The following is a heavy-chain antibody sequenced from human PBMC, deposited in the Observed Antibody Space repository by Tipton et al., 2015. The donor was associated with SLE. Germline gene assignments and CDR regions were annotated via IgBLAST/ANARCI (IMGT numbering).Heavy chain of an antibody. V-gene: IGHV4-4*07. CDR2: IYTNENT. CDR3: VRLRGGNYFDS. CDR1: GGSISSYY. Sequence: TLSLTCTVSGGSISSYYWSWIRQPAGGGLEWIGRIYTNENTNYNPSLKSRVTMSVDTSKNQFSLRLSSVTAADTAVYYCVRLRGGNYFDSWGQGTPVSVSS. J-gene: IGHJ4*02. D-gene: IGHD3-10*01.